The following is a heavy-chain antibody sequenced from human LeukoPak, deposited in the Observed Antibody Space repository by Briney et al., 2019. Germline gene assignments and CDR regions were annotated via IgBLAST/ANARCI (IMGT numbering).Heavy chain of an antibody. CDR1: GGSINSSSYY. J-gene: IGHJ4*02. D-gene: IGHD3-22*01. V-gene: IGHV4-39*07. CDR2: LYYSGST. Sequence: SETLSLTCTVSGGSINSSSYYWGWIRQPPGKGLEWIGSLYYSGSTNYNPSLKSRVTISVDTSKNQFSLKLSSVTAADTAVYCCARSRLRGLLDYWGQGTLVTVSS. CDR3: ARSRLRGLLDY.